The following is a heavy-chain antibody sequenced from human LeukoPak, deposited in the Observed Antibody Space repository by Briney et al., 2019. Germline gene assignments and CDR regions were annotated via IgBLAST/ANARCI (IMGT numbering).Heavy chain of an antibody. CDR2: ISSSSSYI. CDR3: ARGGGYSSSWYFYY. Sequence: GGSLRLSCAASGFTVSSNYMSWVRQAPGKGLEWVSSISSSSSYIYYADSVKGRFTISRDNAKNSLYLQMNSLRAEDTAVYYCARGGGYSSSWYFYYWGQGTLVTVSS. CDR1: GFTVSSNY. V-gene: IGHV3-21*01. D-gene: IGHD6-13*01. J-gene: IGHJ4*02.